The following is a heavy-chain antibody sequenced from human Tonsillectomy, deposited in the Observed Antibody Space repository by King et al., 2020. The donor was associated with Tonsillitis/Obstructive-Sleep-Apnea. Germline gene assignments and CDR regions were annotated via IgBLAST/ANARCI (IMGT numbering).Heavy chain of an antibody. D-gene: IGHD6-19*01. CDR2: ISSGGSAI. J-gene: IGHJ6*03. CDR1: GFTFTDYY. CDR3: ARGQSSNYYYMDV. Sequence: QVQLVESGGGLVKPGGSLRLSCAASGFTFTDYYMSWIRQAPGKGLEWISYISSGGSAIFYADSMKGRFTISRDNAKNSLYLQVNSLRVEDTAIYYCARGQSSNYYYMDVWGKGTAVTVSS. V-gene: IGHV3-11*01.